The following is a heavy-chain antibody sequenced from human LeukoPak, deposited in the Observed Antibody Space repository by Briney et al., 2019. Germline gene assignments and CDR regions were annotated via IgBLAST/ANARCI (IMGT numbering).Heavy chain of an antibody. Sequence: SETLPLTCTVSGVSISIYYWSRIRQPPGKGLEWIGYIYNSGSTSYNPSLKSRATISADTSKNQFSLKLSSVTAADTAVYYCVRDRELNYWGQGTLVTVSS. D-gene: IGHD1-7*01. V-gene: IGHV4-59*01. CDR3: VRDRELNY. J-gene: IGHJ4*02. CDR1: GVSISIYY. CDR2: IYNSGST.